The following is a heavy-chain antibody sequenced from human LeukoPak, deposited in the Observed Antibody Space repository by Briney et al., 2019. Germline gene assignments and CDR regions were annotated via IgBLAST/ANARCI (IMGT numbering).Heavy chain of an antibody. D-gene: IGHD3-9*01. CDR3: ARGDVLRYFDWLIFGYYFDY. Sequence: ASVKASCKASGYTFTGYYMHWVRQAPGQGLEWMGWINPNSGGTNYAQKFQGRVTMTRDTSISTAYMELSRLRSDDTAVYYCARGDVLRYFDWLIFGYYFDYWGQGTLVTVSS. CDR1: GYTFTGYY. V-gene: IGHV1-2*02. CDR2: INPNSGGT. J-gene: IGHJ4*02.